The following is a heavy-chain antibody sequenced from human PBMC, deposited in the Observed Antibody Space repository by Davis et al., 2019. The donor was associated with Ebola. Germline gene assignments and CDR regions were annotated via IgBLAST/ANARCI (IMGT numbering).Heavy chain of an antibody. J-gene: IGHJ6*02. D-gene: IGHD2-15*01. CDR3: ASRVYSPAYYYYYYYGMDV. CDR1: GGSFSGYY. Sequence: MPGGSLRLSCAVYGGSFSGYYWRWIRQPPGKGLEWTGVINHSGSTNYNPSLKSRVTISVETSKNQFSLKLSSVTAADTAVYYCASRVYSPAYYYYYYYGMDVWGQGTTVTVSS. CDR2: INHSGST. V-gene: IGHV4-34*01.